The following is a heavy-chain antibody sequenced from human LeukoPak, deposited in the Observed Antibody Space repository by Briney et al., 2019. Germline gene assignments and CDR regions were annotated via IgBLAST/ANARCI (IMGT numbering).Heavy chain of an antibody. V-gene: IGHV4-39*01. Sequence: SVTLSLTSAVSGDTIRSSSYYWGWIRQPPGKGLDLIWSMHYPESTYYIPSLKTRVSKSVDKSMSEFSLELTSAPVADTAIYYCATGIVGIKRRFFHYWGQGSLITVSS. CDR2: MHYPEST. J-gene: IGHJ4*02. D-gene: IGHD3-22*01. CDR1: GDTIRSSSYY. CDR3: ATGIVGIKRRFFHY.